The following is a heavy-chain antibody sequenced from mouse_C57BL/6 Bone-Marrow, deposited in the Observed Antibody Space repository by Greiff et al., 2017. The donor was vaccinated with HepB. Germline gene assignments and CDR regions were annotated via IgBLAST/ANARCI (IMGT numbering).Heavy chain of an antibody. D-gene: IGHD1-1*02. CDR3: ARHEYYGSRWCDF. CDR1: GFTFSSYG. V-gene: IGHV5-6*01. Sequence: EVKLVESGADLVKPGASLKLSCAASGFTFSSYGMSWVRQTPDKRLEWVGTISSGGSYTYYPHSVKGRFTVTRDKSKNTVYLQLSSLKSEDTAMYYCARHEYYGSRWCDFGGQGTLVTVSA. J-gene: IGHJ3*01. CDR2: ISSGGSYT.